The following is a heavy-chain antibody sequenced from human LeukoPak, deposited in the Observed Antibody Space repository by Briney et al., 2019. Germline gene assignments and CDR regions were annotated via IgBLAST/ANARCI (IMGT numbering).Heavy chain of an antibody. J-gene: IGHJ6*02. D-gene: IGHD4-17*01. V-gene: IGHV3-30*18. CDR2: ISYDGSNK. Sequence: GGSLRLSCAASGFTFSSYGMHWVRQAPGKGLEWVAVISYDGSNKYYADSVKGRFTISRDNSKNTLYLQMNSLRAEDTAVYYCAKIDYGDYSRLYYYYYYGMDVWGQGTTVTVSS. CDR1: GFTFSSYG. CDR3: AKIDYGDYSRLYYYYYYGMDV.